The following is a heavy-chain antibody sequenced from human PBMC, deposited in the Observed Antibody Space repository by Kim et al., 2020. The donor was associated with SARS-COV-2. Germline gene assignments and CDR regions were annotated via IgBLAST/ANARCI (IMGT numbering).Heavy chain of an antibody. CDR1: GGSISSGGYY. CDR3: ARANIVVVPAHGMDV. Sequence: SETLSLTCTVSGGSISSGGYYWSWILQHPGKGLEWIGYIYYSGSTYYNPSLKSRVTISVDTSKNQFSLKLSSVTAADTAVYYCARANIVVVPAHGMDVWGQGTTVTVSS. V-gene: IGHV4-31*03. CDR2: IYYSGST. D-gene: IGHD2-2*01. J-gene: IGHJ6*02.